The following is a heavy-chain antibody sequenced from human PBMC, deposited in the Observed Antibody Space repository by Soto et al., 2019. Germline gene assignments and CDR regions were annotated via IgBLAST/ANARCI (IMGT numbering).Heavy chain of an antibody. CDR2: ISGSGGST. V-gene: IGHV3-23*01. Sequence: RLSCAASGFTFSSYAMSWVRQAPGKGLQWVSAISGSGGSTYYADSVKGRFTISRGNAKNTLYLQMNSLRAEDTAVYYCAKKPYRPVDTAMGWFDPWGQGTLVTVSS. J-gene: IGHJ5*02. CDR1: GFTFSSYA. D-gene: IGHD5-18*01. CDR3: AKKPYRPVDTAMGWFDP.